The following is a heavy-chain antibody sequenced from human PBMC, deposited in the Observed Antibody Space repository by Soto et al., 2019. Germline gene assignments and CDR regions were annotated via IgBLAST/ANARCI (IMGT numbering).Heavy chain of an antibody. CDR2: IIPILGIA. Sequence: GASVKVSCKASGGTFSSYTISWARQAPGQGLEWMGRIIPILGIANYAQKFQGRVTITADKSTSTAYMELSSLRSEDTAVYYCARSEQWLTANWFDPWGQGTLVTVSS. J-gene: IGHJ5*02. CDR1: GGTFSSYT. D-gene: IGHD6-19*01. CDR3: ARSEQWLTANWFDP. V-gene: IGHV1-69*02.